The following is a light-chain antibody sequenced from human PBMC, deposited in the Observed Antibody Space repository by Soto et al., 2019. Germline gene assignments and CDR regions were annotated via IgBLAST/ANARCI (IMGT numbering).Light chain of an antibody. CDR3: QQYAISPWT. V-gene: IGKV3-20*01. J-gene: IGKJ1*01. CDR1: QTFTINY. CDR2: GAS. Sequence: LTHSLGSLSLSPGDRDTLSCRATQTFTINYLAWDRQRPGQAPRLLIYGASSRATGIPDRFSGSGSGTDSTHTNITLEPEHFAGYYCQQYAISPWTSGQGAMVDIK.